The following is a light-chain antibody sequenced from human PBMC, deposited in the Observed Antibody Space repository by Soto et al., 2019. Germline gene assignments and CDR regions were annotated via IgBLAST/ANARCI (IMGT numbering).Light chain of an antibody. CDR3: GAWDSSLNVYV. V-gene: IGLV1-51*01. J-gene: IGLJ1*01. Sequence: QSVLTQPPSVSAAPGQEIIISCSGSRSNLGTYYVSWYHQLPGTAPKVVIYDNSRRPSGIPDRFSGSNSGTSATLAITGLQTGDEGDYSCGAWDSSLNVYVFGGGTKLTVL. CDR1: RSNLGTYY. CDR2: DNS.